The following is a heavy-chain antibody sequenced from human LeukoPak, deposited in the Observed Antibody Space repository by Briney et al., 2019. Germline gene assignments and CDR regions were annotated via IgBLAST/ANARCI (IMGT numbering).Heavy chain of an antibody. CDR1: GFTFSSYG. J-gene: IGHJ3*02. V-gene: IGHV3-30*03. CDR2: ISYDGSNK. CDR3: AGEGTAFDI. Sequence: GGSLRLSCAVSGFTFSSYGMHWVRQPPGQGMEWEAVISYDGSNKYYADSVKGRLTISRDNSKNTLYLQMNSLRAEDTAEYYCAGEGTAFDIWGQGTMVTVSS. D-gene: IGHD1-1*01.